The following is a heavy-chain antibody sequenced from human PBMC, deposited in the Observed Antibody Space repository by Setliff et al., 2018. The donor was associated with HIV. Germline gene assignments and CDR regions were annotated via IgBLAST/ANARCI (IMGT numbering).Heavy chain of an antibody. Sequence: SETLSLTCSVSGDSITSSSSCNYWGWIRQPPGKGLEWFGSIYYSGSTYYNPPLQSRVTISVDTFKNQFSLRRSSVTAADTAVFYCARGGVAAAGTNGSFYGMDVWGPGTTVTVSS. V-gene: IGHV4-39*07. CDR2: IYYSGST. CDR3: ARGGVAAAGTNGSFYGMDV. J-gene: IGHJ6*02. D-gene: IGHD6-13*01. CDR1: GDSITSSSSCNY.